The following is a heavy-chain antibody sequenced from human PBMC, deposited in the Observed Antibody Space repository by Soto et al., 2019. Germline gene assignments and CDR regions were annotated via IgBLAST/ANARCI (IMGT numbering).Heavy chain of an antibody. J-gene: IGHJ6*02. CDR1: GFTFSSYG. CDR2: IWYGGSNK. Sequence: GGSLRLSCAASGFTFSSYGMHWVRQAPGKGLEWVAVIWYGGSNKYYADSVKGRFTISRDNSKNTLYLQMNSLRAEDTAVYYCARDVGPRFGVAISYYYYGMDVWGQGTTVTVSS. V-gene: IGHV3-33*01. D-gene: IGHD3-3*01. CDR3: ARDVGPRFGVAISYYYYGMDV.